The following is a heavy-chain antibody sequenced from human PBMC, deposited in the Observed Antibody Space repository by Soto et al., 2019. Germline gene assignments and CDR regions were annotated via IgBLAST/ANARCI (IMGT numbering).Heavy chain of an antibody. CDR1: GFSLTTSGEA. CDR3: AHIPGSGQLLYSYYYYMDV. V-gene: IGHV2-5*02. J-gene: IGHJ6*03. D-gene: IGHD3-10*01. CDR2: IYWDDDK. Sequence: QITLKESGPTLVKPTQTFTLTCTFSGFSLTTSGEAVGWIRQPPGKALEWLALIYWDDDKRSSPSLKSRLTITKDTSKNQVVLTMTNMDPVDTATYYCAHIPGSGQLLYSYYYYMDVWGKGTTVTVSS.